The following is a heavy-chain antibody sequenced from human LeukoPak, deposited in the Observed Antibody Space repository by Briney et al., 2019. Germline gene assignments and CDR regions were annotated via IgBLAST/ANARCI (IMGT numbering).Heavy chain of an antibody. CDR1: GYTFTSYG. D-gene: IGHD2-2*02. V-gene: IGHV1-18*01. CDR3: ARGGAGFPRGVVPAAITADY. CDR2: ISAYNGNT. J-gene: IGHJ4*02. Sequence: GASVKVSCKASGYTFTSYGISWVRQAPGQGLEWMGWISAYNGNTNYAQKLQGRVTMTTDTSTSTDYMELRSLRSDDTAVYYCARGGAGFPRGVVPAAITADYWGQGTLVTVSS.